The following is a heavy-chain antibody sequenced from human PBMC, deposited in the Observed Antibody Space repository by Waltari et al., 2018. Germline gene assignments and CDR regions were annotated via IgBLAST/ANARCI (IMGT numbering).Heavy chain of an antibody. D-gene: IGHD6-13*01. CDR3: AKGKYPEQQPSTGYMDV. J-gene: IGHJ6*02. Sequence: EVQLLESGGGFVQPGGSLRLSCAASGFTFSSSALNWVRQAPGKGLEWGSGISGSGGSTYYVDSMRGRFSISRDNSKNTLYLQMNSLRDEDTAVYYCAKGKYPEQQPSTGYMDVWGQGTTLTVSS. CDR1: GFTFSSSA. V-gene: IGHV3-23*01. CDR2: ISGSGGST.